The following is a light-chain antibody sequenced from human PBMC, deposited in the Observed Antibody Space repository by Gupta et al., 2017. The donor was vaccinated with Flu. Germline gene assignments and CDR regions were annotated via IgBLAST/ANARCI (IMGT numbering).Light chain of an antibody. CDR1: SSDVGSYNN. V-gene: IGLV2-14*01. J-gene: IGLJ1*01. CDR2: EVS. Sequence: TISCTGTSSDVGSYNNVSWYLQHPGKAPKLMIYEVSNRPSGVSTRFSGSKSGNTASLTISGLQAGDEADYYCSSYTSNTALYAFGSGTKVTVL. CDR3: SSYTSNTALYA.